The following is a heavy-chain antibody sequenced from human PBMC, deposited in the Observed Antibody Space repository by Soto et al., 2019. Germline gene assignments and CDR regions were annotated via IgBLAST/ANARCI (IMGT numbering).Heavy chain of an antibody. CDR1: GASISSFY. V-gene: IGHV4-59*01. CDR3: ARDGGSGCNFDY. CDR2: ISYSGST. Sequence: PSETLSLTCTVSGASISSFYWSWIRQPPGRGLEWIGYISYSGSTNYNPPLKSRVTISVDTSKNQFSLKLSSVTAADAAVYYCARDGGSGCNFDYWGQGALVTVSS. D-gene: IGHD6-19*01. J-gene: IGHJ4*02.